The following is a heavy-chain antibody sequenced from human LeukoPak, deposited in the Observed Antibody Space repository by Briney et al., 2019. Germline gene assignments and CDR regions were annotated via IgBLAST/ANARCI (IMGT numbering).Heavy chain of an antibody. D-gene: IGHD2-15*01. CDR1: GYTFTSYY. V-gene: IGHV1-46*01. Sequence: GASVKVSCKASGYTFTSYYMHWVRQAPGQGLEWMGIINPSGGSTSYAQKFQGRVTITADKSTSTAYMELSSLRSEDTAVYYCARDGSRYFPDPFDYWGQGTLVTVSS. J-gene: IGHJ4*02. CDR2: INPSGGST. CDR3: ARDGSRYFPDPFDY.